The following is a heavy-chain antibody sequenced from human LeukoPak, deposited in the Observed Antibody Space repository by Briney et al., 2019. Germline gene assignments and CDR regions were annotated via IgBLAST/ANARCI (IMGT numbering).Heavy chain of an antibody. Sequence: PGGSLRLSCAASGFTFSSYGMHWVRQAPGKGLEWVAFIRYDGSNKYYADSVKGRFTISRDNSKNTLYLQMNSLRAEDTAVYYCAKEYLDYYDSSGSYSVDYWGQGALVTVSS. D-gene: IGHD3-22*01. CDR1: GFTFSSYG. J-gene: IGHJ4*02. V-gene: IGHV3-30*02. CDR2: IRYDGSNK. CDR3: AKEYLDYYDSSGSYSVDY.